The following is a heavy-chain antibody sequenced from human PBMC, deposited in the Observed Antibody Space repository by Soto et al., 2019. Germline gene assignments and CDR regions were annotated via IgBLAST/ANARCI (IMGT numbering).Heavy chain of an antibody. V-gene: IGHV4-39*01. Sequence: QLQLQESGPGLVKPSETLSLTCTVSGGSISSSSYYWGWIRQPPGKGLERIGSIYYSGSTYYNPSLKSRVTISVDTSKNQFSLKLSPVTAADTAVYYCARLGKVGATVRWGQGTLVTVSS. J-gene: IGHJ4*02. D-gene: IGHD1-26*01. CDR2: IYYSGST. CDR3: ARLGKVGATVR. CDR1: GGSISSSSYY.